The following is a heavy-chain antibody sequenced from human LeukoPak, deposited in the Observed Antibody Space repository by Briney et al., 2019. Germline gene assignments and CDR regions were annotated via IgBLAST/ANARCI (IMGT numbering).Heavy chain of an antibody. CDR1: GGSISSSTPY. Sequence: SETLSLTCTVSGGSISSSTPYWGWIRQSPGKGLEWIATISSGGNTYYSPTLKSRVTISVDTSKNQFSLRLSSVIAADTAVFYCATHKGGGHYEWVYWGQRTLVTVSS. J-gene: IGHJ4*02. D-gene: IGHD4-17*01. CDR2: ISSGGNT. V-gene: IGHV4-39*01. CDR3: ATHKGGGHYEWVY.